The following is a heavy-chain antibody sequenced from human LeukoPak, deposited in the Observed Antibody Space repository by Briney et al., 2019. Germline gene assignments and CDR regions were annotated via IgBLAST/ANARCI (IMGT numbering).Heavy chain of an antibody. CDR1: GGSFSGYY. CDR3: ARDDFYGDYYYGMDV. J-gene: IGHJ6*02. V-gene: IGHV4-34*01. Sequence: SETLSLTCAVYGGSFSGYYWSWIRQPPGKGLEWTGEINHSGSTNYNPSLKSRVTISVDTSKNQFSLKLSSVTAADTAVYYCARDDFYGDYYYGMDVWGQGTTVTVSS. CDR2: INHSGST. D-gene: IGHD4-17*01.